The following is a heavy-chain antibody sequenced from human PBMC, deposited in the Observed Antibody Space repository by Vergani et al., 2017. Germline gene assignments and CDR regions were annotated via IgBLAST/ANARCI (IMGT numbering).Heavy chain of an antibody. CDR1: GFTFSSYA. Sequence: EVQLLESGGGLVQPGGSLRLSCAASGFTFSSYAMSWVRQVPGKGLEWVSGISGSGGNTYYANSVKGRFTISRDNAKNSLYLQMNSLRAEDTALYYCARVRGDNKQMVMYYFDYWGQGTLVTVSS. V-gene: IGHV3-23*01. CDR2: ISGSGGNT. J-gene: IGHJ4*02. D-gene: IGHD2-8*01. CDR3: ARVRGDNKQMVMYYFDY.